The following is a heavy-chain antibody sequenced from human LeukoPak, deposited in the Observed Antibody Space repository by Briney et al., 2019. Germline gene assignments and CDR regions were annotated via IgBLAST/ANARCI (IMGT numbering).Heavy chain of an antibody. V-gene: IGHV3-23*01. D-gene: IGHD3/OR15-3a*01. Sequence: GGSLRLSCAASGFTFSSYWMSWVRQAPGKGLEWVSSISGSGGSTHYPDSVKGRFTISRDNSKNTLILQMNSLRAEDTAVYYCAKGTLEPTIMFLDSWGQGTLVIVSS. CDR2: ISGSGGST. CDR3: AKGTLEPTIMFLDS. J-gene: IGHJ4*02. CDR1: GFTFSSYW.